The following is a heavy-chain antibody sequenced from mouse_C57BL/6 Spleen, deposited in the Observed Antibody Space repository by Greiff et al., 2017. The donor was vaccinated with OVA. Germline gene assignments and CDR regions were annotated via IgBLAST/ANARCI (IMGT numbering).Heavy chain of an antibody. CDR2: IDPENGDT. CDR1: GFNIKDDY. CDR3: TTASNYGTDWYFDV. Sequence: VQLQQSGAELVRPGASVKLSCTASGFNIKDDYMHWVKQRPEQGLEWIGWIDPENGDTEYASKFQGKATITADTSSNTAYLQLSSLTSEDTAVYYCTTASNYGTDWYFDVWGTGTTVTVSS. D-gene: IGHD2-5*01. V-gene: IGHV14-4*01. J-gene: IGHJ1*03.